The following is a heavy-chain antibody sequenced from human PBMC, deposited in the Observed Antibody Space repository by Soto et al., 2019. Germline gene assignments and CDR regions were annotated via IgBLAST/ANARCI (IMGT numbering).Heavy chain of an antibody. CDR1: GFTFSNAC. CDR3: TTEAAAGQDAFDI. V-gene: IGHV3-15*01. J-gene: IGHJ3*02. Sequence: PGGSLRLSCAASGFTFSNACMSWVRQAPGKGLEWVGRIKSKTDGGTSDYAAPVKGRFTISREDSKNTLYLQMNSLKTEDTAVYYCTTEAAAGQDAFDIWGQGTMVT. D-gene: IGHD6-13*01. CDR2: IKSKTDGGTS.